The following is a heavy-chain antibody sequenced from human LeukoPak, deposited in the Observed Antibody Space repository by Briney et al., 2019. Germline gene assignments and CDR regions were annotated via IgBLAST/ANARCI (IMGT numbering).Heavy chain of an antibody. CDR2: ISGSGGST. V-gene: IGHV3-23*01. D-gene: IGHD3-10*01. Sequence: GGSLRLSCAASGFTFSSYAMSWVRQAPGKGLEWVSAISGSGGSTYYADSVKGRFTISRDNSKNTLYLQMNSLRAEDTAVYYCAKGTLMVRGVDYYFDYWGQGTLVTVSS. CDR3: AKGTLMVRGVDYYFDY. J-gene: IGHJ4*02. CDR1: GFTFSSYA.